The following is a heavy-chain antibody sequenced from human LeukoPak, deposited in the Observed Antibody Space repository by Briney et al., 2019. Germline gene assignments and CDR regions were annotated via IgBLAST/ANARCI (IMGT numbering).Heavy chain of an antibody. CDR3: AREVLLWFGELNNWFDP. CDR1: GYTFTGYY. Sequence: ASVNVSCKASGYTFTGYYMHWVRQAPGQGLEWMGWINPNSGGTNYAQKFQGRVTMTRDTSISTAYMELSRLRSDDTAVYYCAREVLLWFGELNNWFDPWGQGTLVTVSS. J-gene: IGHJ5*02. CDR2: INPNSGGT. V-gene: IGHV1-2*02. D-gene: IGHD3-10*01.